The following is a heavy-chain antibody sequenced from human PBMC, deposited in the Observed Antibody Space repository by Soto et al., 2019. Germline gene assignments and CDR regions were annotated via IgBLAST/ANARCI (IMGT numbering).Heavy chain of an antibody. D-gene: IGHD3-10*01. V-gene: IGHV1-46*01. CDR1: GFPLARYY. J-gene: IGHJ5*02. CDR3: ARERDFGELSYDL. Sequence: QVRLVQSGPELKDPGASVRISCTPFGFPLARYYIHWVRQAPGQGPEWIGYISGNGDSTAYSQKFKGRVTITIGSRELSSLRSDDAAMYYCARERDFGELSYDLWGQGTLVTVSS. CDR2: ISGNGDST.